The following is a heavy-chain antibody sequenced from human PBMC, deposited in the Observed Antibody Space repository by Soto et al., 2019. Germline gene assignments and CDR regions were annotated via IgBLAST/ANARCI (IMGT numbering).Heavy chain of an antibody. D-gene: IGHD5-12*01. Sequence: ASVKVSCKPSGGTFSSYTISWVRQAPGQGLEWMGGIIPYFGKANYAQNVQGRVTMTTDASTRTAYMELRSLRSDDTAVYYCARGGDVNYYHGMDVWGQGTTVTVSS. V-gene: IGHV1-69*05. CDR3: ARGGDVNYYHGMDV. J-gene: IGHJ6*02. CDR2: IIPYFGKA. CDR1: GGTFSSYT.